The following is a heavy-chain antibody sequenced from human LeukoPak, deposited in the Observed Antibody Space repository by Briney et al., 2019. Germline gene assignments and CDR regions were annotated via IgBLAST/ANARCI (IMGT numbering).Heavy chain of an antibody. Sequence: SVKVSCKASGGTFSSYTISWVRQAPGQGLEWMGRIIPILNITDYAQNFQGRVTLTADKSTSTAYMELSTLRSEDTAVYYCAKDGVVVVATSVYYYYYGMDVWAQGTTVTVSS. D-gene: IGHD2-2*01. J-gene: IGHJ6*02. V-gene: IGHV1-69*02. CDR2: IIPILNIT. CDR1: GGTFSSYT. CDR3: AKDGVVVVATSVYYYYYGMDV.